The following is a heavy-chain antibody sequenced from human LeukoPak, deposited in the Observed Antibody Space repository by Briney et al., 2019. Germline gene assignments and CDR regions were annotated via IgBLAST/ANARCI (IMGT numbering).Heavy chain of an antibody. CDR2: IYYSGST. Sequence: SETLSLTCTVSGGSISSYYWSWIRRPPGKGLEWIGYIYYSGSTNYNPSLKSRVTISVDTSKNQFSLKLSSVTAADTAVYYCARYCSGGSCYGWFDPWGQGTLVTVSS. V-gene: IGHV4-59*01. CDR1: GGSISSYY. D-gene: IGHD2-15*01. CDR3: ARYCSGGSCYGWFDP. J-gene: IGHJ5*02.